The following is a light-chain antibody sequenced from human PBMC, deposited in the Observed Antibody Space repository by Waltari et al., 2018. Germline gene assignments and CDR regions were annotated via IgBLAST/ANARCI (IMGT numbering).Light chain of an antibody. J-gene: IGLJ2*01. CDR3: SSYTSSNTVV. Sequence: HSALTQPASVSGSPGQSITIPCSGSSGDVGGYNYVSWYLQYPGQAPKLIIYDVSQRPSEISDRFSGSKSGSTASLTISGLQAEDEADYYCSSYTSSNTVVFGGGTKVTVL. V-gene: IGLV2-14*03. CDR2: DVS. CDR1: SGDVGGYNY.